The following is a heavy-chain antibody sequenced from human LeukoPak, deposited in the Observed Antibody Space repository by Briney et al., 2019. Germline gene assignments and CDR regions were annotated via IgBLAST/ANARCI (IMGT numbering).Heavy chain of an antibody. CDR1: GLSLTTSAVG. V-gene: IGHV2-5*01. CDR2: VYSSDDK. J-gene: IGHJ3*02. CDR3: AHPRMRLGRTEPFHI. Sequence: SGPTLVNPTQTLTLTCTVSGLSLTTSAVGVGWIRQPPGKALEWLASVYSSDDKRYSPSLKSRLTITKDTSRNQVVLTLTNMDPVDTATYYCAHPRMRLGRTEPFHIWGQGTMVTVSS. D-gene: IGHD1-1*01.